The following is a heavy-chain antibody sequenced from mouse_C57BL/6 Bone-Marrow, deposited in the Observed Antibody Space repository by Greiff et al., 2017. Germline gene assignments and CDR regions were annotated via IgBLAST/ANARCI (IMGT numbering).Heavy chain of an antibody. CDR3: ARDYCTPYFDY. J-gene: IGHJ2*01. D-gene: IGHD2-1*01. CDR2: IHPNSGST. CDR1: GYTFTSYW. Sequence: QVQLQQPGAELVKPGASVKLSCKASGYTFTSYWMHWVKQRPGQGLEWIGMIHPNSGSTNYNEKFKSKATLTVDKSSSTAYMQLSSLTSEDSAVYYCARDYCTPYFDYWGQGTTLTVSS. V-gene: IGHV1-64*01.